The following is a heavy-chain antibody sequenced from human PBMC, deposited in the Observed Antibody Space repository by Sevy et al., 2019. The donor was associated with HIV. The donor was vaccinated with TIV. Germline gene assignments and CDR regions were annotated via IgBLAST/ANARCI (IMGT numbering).Heavy chain of an antibody. CDR2: INSDGSKT. J-gene: IGHJ4*02. V-gene: IGHV3-74*01. CDR1: GFTFSSYW. Sequence: GGSLRLSCAASGFTFSSYWMRWVRQAPGKGLVWVSHINSDGSKTGYADSVKGRFTISRDNAKNTLYLQMNSLRAEDTAVYYCARDKSATAVDYWGQGTLVTVSS. D-gene: IGHD6-25*01. CDR3: ARDKSATAVDY.